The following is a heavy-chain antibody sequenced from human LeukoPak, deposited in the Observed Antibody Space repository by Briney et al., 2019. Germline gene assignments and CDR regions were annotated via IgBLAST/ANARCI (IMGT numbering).Heavy chain of an antibody. V-gene: IGHV3-23*01. CDR3: AKGFRGYSSSWYVLYFQH. CDR1: GFTFSSYA. J-gene: IGHJ1*01. CDR2: ISGSGGST. Sequence: GGSLRLSCAASGFTFSSYAMSWVRQAPGKGLEWVSAISGSGGSTYYADSVKGRFTISRDNSKNTLYLQMNSLRAEDTAVYYCAKGFRGYSSSWYVLYFQHWGQGTLVTVSS. D-gene: IGHD6-13*01.